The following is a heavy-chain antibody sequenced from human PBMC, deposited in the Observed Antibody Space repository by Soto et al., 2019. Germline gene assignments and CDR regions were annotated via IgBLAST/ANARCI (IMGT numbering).Heavy chain of an antibody. J-gene: IGHJ3*02. D-gene: IGHD2-2*01. CDR2: IGTVGDT. V-gene: IGHV3-13*01. CDR1: GFTFSSYD. Sequence: GGSLRLSCAASGFTFSSYDMHWVRQPTGEGLEWVSAIGTVGDTYYSGSVKGRFTISRENAKNSLYLQMSSLRAGDTAVYYCARGTYCNSTSCYSSAFDIWGQGTMVTVSS. CDR3: ARGTYCNSTSCYSSAFDI.